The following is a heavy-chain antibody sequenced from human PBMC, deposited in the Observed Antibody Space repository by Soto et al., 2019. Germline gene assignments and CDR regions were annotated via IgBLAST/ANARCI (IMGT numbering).Heavy chain of an antibody. CDR2: IWYDGSNK. D-gene: IGHD6-19*01. Sequence: PVGSLRLSCAASGFTFSSYGMHWVRQAPGKGLEWVAVIWYDGSNKYYADSVKGRFTISRDNSKNTLYLQMNSLRAEDTAVYYCARSSSGWYVDYWGQGTLVTVSS. CDR1: GFTFSSYG. V-gene: IGHV3-33*01. CDR3: ARSSSGWYVDY. J-gene: IGHJ4*02.